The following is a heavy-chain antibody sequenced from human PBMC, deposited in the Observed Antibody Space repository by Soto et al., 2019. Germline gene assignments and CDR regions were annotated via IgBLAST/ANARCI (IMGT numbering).Heavy chain of an antibody. CDR3: ARDGVYYYDSSGYHNWFDP. Sequence: GGTLRLSCAASGFTFSGYEMNWVRQSPGKGLEWVSYISSSGSTIYYADSVKGRFTISRDNAKNSLYLQMNSLRAEDTAVYYCARDGVYYYDSSGYHNWFDPRCQGTLVTVSS. J-gene: IGHJ5*02. CDR1: GFTFSGYE. V-gene: IGHV3-48*03. D-gene: IGHD3-22*01. CDR2: ISSSGSTI.